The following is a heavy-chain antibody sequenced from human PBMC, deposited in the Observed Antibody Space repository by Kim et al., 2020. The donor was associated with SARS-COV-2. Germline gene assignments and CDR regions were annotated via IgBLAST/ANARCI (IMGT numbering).Heavy chain of an antibody. D-gene: IGHD6-19*01. CDR2: IKKDGSER. V-gene: IGHV3-7*03. J-gene: IGHJ4*02. CDR3: VGGGGWLPDY. Sequence: GGSLRLSCEVSGLTFSNYWMNWVRQAPGKGPEWVANIKKDGSERNYVDSVKGRFTISRDNAKNSVYLEMRSLGVEDTAVYFCVGGGGWLPDYWGRGTLVT. CDR1: GLTFSNYW.